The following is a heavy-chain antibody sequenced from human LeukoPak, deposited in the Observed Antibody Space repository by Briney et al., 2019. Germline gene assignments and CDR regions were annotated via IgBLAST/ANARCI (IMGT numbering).Heavy chain of an antibody. Sequence: PSETLSLTCAVSGGSISSGGYSWSWIRQPPGKGLEWIGYIYYSGSTNYNPSLKSRVTISVDTSKNQFSLKLSSVTAADTAVYYCAREGATRAFDIWGQGTMVTVSS. CDR3: AREGATRAFDI. J-gene: IGHJ3*02. V-gene: IGHV4-61*08. D-gene: IGHD1-26*01. CDR2: IYYSGST. CDR1: GGSISSGGYS.